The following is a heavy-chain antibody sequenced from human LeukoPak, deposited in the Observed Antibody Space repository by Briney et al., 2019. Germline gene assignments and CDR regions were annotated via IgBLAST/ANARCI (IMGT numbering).Heavy chain of an antibody. Sequence: GESLKISCKGSGYSFTSYWIGWVRQMPGKGLEWMGIIYPGDSDTRYSPSFQGQVTISADKSISTAYLQWSSLKASDTAMYYCARLGVWGKLGYCSGGSCPITLSRNWFDPWGQGTLVTVSS. J-gene: IGHJ5*02. V-gene: IGHV5-51*01. CDR3: ARLGVWGKLGYCSGGSCPITLSRNWFDP. CDR2: IYPGDSDT. CDR1: GYSFTSYW. D-gene: IGHD2-15*01.